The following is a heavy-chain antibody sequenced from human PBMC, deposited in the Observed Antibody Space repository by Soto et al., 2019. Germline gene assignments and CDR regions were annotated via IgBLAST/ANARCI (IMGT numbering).Heavy chain of an antibody. CDR1: GFTFSDHY. J-gene: IGHJ4*02. CDR2: TRDRASRYTT. Sequence: ESGGNLVQPGGSLRLSCAASGFTFSDHYMDWVRQAPGKGLEWVGRTRDRASRYTTEYAASVKGRFIISRDDSTNSLYLQMNSLKTEDTAVYYCTRGGPRIRGVINAFDYWGQGALVIVSS. D-gene: IGHD3-10*01. V-gene: IGHV3-72*01. CDR3: TRGGPRIRGVINAFDY.